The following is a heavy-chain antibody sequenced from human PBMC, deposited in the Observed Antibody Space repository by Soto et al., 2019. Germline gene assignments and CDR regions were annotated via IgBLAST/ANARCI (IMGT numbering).Heavy chain of an antibody. CDR3: ARVPYSSSWYFDY. CDR2: IWYDGSNK. Sequence: GGSLRLSCAASGFTFSSYGMHWVRQAPGKGLEWVAVIWYDGSNKYYADSVKGRFTISRDNSKNTLYLQMNSLRAEDTAVYYCARVPYSSSWYFDYWGQGTLVTVSS. CDR1: GFTFSSYG. J-gene: IGHJ4*02. D-gene: IGHD6-13*01. V-gene: IGHV3-33*01.